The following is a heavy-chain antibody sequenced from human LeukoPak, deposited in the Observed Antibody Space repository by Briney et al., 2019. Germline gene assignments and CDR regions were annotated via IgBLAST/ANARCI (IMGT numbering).Heavy chain of an antibody. D-gene: IGHD3-16*01. CDR3: ARCALGVWADNYYMDV. V-gene: IGHV3-21*01. J-gene: IGHJ6*03. CDR2: ISSSGSNM. CDR1: ASLNCYA. Sequence: GGSPRLSCSAPASLNCYAMSWGRPAPGVGAEWVASISSSGSNMYYADSVRGRFIISRDNAKKSLSLEMNSLTSHDTAIYYCARCALGVWADNYYMDVWGTGTTVIVSS.